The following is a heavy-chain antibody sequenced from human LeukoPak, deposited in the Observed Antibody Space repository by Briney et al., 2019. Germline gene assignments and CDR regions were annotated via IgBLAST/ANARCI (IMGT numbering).Heavy chain of an antibody. CDR1: GGSISSSSYY. CDR3: ARFNSGSYQHYFDY. J-gene: IGHJ4*02. Sequence: SETLSLTCTVAGGSISSSSYYWGWIRQPPGKGLECIGSIYYSGSTYYNPSLKSRVTISIDTSKNQFSLKLSSVTAADTAVYYCARFNSGSYQHYFDYWGQGTLVTVSS. D-gene: IGHD1-26*01. V-gene: IGHV4-39*07. CDR2: IYYSGST.